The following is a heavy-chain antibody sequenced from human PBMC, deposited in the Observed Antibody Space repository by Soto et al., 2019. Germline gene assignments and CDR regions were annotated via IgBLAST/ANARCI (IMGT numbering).Heavy chain of an antibody. D-gene: IGHD4-17*01. CDR1: GYRLTRHL. Sequence: RGSSLNLSGTGSGYRLTRHLISCVRQLPGKGLEWMGRIDPSDSYTNYSPSFQGHVTISADKSISTAYLQWSSLKASDTAMYYCARQDYGDNWFDLWGQGTLVTVS. CDR2: IDPSDSYT. CDR3: ARQDYGDNWFDL. V-gene: IGHV5-10-1*01. J-gene: IGHJ5*02.